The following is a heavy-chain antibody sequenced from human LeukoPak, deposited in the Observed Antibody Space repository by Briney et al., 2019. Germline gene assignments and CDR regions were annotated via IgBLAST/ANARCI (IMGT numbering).Heavy chain of an antibody. CDR2: INPTSGST. CDR3: ARAKEYSTLGDWFDA. Sequence: ASVKVSCKASGYIFTAYFMHWVRQAPGQGLEWMGWINPTSGSTSYAQKFQGRVTMTRDTSISTAYMELTTLRSDDTAVYYCARAKEYSTLGDWFDAWGQGTLFTVSS. V-gene: IGHV1-2*02. D-gene: IGHD2/OR15-2a*01. CDR1: GYIFTAYF. J-gene: IGHJ5*02.